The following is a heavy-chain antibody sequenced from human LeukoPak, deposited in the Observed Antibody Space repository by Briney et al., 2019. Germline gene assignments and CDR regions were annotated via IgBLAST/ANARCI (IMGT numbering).Heavy chain of an antibody. D-gene: IGHD6-13*01. V-gene: IGHV4-59*12. CDR3: ARAIAAAGTGYYFDY. J-gene: IGHJ4*02. Sequence: SETLSLTCTVSGGSISSYYWSWIRQPPGKGLEWIGYIYYSGSTNYNPSLKSRVTISVDTSKNQFSLKLSSVTAADTAVYYCARAIAAAGTGYYFDYWGQGTLVTVSS. CDR2: IYYSGST. CDR1: GGSISSYY.